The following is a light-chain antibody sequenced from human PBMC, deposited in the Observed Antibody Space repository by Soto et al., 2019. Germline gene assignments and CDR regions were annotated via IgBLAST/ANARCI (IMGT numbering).Light chain of an antibody. CDR3: SSYTRNSTLV. CDR2: EVS. CDR1: SSDVGGYNY. V-gene: IGLV2-14*01. J-gene: IGLJ2*01. Sequence: QSALTQPASVSGSPGQSITISCTGTSSDVGGYNYVSWYQQHPGKAPKLMIYEVSNRPSGVSNRFSGSKSGNTASLTISGLQADDEADYYCSSYTRNSTLVFGGGTQVTVL.